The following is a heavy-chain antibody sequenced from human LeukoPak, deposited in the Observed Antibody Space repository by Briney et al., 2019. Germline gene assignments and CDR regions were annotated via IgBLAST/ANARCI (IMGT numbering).Heavy chain of an antibody. CDR3: AGAWQQLPPGYYYMDV. J-gene: IGHJ6*03. Sequence: SETLSLTCTVSGGSISYTSYYWAWIRQPPGKGLEWIATIYFSGSTFYNPSLKSRVTISVDTSKNHFSLNVTSVTAADTAVYYCAGAWQQLPPGYYYMDVWGKGTTVTVSS. V-gene: IGHV4-39*02. CDR2: IYFSGST. CDR1: GGSISYTSYY. D-gene: IGHD6-13*01.